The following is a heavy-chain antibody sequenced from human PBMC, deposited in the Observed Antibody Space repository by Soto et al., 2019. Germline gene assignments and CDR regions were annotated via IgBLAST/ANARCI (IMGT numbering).Heavy chain of an antibody. CDR1: GFSFSSYG. D-gene: IGHD4-4*01. CDR3: AKSKSGVGPFQLQSFFDY. CDR2: VSYDGNNE. V-gene: IGHV3-30*18. Sequence: QGQLVESGGGVVQPGGSLRLSCEASGFSFSSYGMHWVRQAPGKGLEWVAVVSYDGNNEYYVDSVKGRFTTSRDNSKNTVFLQMNSLRPEDTDVYYCAKSKSGVGPFQLQSFFDYVGQGSLVTVSS. J-gene: IGHJ4*02.